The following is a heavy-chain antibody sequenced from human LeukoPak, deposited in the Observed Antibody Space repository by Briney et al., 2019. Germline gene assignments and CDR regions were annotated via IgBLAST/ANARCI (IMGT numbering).Heavy chain of an antibody. J-gene: IGHJ3*01. CDR3: ARTHGDYAPRRAYDV. V-gene: IGHV3-23*01. D-gene: IGHD4-17*01. Sequence: GGSLRLSCAVSGFTLRSHAMSWVRQAPGKGLEYVAAISGSGGSTYYADPVEGRFTITRDNSRNSVSLQMDSLRAEDTAIYYCARTHGDYAPRRAYDVWGQGTMVTVSS. CDR1: GFTLRSHA. CDR2: ISGSGGST.